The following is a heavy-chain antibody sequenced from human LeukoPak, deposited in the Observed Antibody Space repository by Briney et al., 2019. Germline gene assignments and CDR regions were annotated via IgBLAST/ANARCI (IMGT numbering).Heavy chain of an antibody. V-gene: IGHV3-7*01. J-gene: IGHJ4*02. CDR3: VRDGGVSGYDLLDY. CDR1: GFTFSSYA. CDR2: INQDGSEE. Sequence: GGSLRLSCAASGFTFSSYAMSWVRQAPGKGLEWVAHINQDGSEEHYMDSVKARFTIPRDNAKNSLSLQMNSLRAEDTAVYYCVRDGGVSGYDLLDYWGQGTLVTVSS. D-gene: IGHD5-12*01.